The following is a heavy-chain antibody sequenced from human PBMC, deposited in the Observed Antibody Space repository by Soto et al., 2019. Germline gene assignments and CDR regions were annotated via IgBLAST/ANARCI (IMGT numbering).Heavy chain of an antibody. J-gene: IGHJ4*02. V-gene: IGHV3-30-3*01. CDR3: TRELSFDY. CDR1: GSPFD. Sequence: GGSLRLSCVASGSPFDVHWVRQAPGKGPEWVAHIVPDGRNQYYADSVKGRFTISRDTSKNTLYLQMNSLRAEDTAVYYCTRELSFDYSGQGTLVTVSS. CDR2: IVPDGRNQ.